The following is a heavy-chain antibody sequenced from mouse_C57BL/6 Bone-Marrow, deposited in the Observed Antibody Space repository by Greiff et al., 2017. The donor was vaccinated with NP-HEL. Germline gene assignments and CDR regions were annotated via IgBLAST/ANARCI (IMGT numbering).Heavy chain of an antibody. CDR3: ARVYYSNYAFDY. D-gene: IGHD2-5*01. V-gene: IGHV1-76*01. CDR2: IYPGSGNP. J-gene: IGHJ2*01. CDR1: GYTFTDYY. Sequence: VQLVESGAELVRPGASVKLSCKASGYTFTDYYINWVKQRPGQGLEWIARIYPGSGNPYYNEKFKGKATLTAEKSSSTASMQLSSLTSEDSAVYCCARVYYSNYAFDYWGQGTTLTVSS.